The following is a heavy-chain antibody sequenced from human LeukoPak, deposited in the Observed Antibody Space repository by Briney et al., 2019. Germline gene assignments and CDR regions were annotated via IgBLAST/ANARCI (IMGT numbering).Heavy chain of an antibody. Sequence: GGSLRLSCAASGFTFSSYGMNWVRQAPGKGLGWVAVISYDGSNKYYADSVKGRFTISRDNSKNTLYLQMNRLRAEDTAVYYCAKAQGDYYYDSSGYYDWFDPWGQGTLVTVSS. V-gene: IGHV3-30*18. J-gene: IGHJ5*02. CDR2: ISYDGSNK. CDR1: GFTFSSYG. CDR3: AKAQGDYYYDSSGYYDWFDP. D-gene: IGHD3-22*01.